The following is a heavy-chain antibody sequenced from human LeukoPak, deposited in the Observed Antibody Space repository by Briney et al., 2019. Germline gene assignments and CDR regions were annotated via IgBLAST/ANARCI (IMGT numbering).Heavy chain of an antibody. CDR1: GVTFSSYW. CDR2: INSDGIST. Sequence: RGSLRLSCAASGVTFSSYWMHWVRQAPGKGLVWVSRINSDGISTSYPDSVKGRFTISRDNSKNTLYLQMNSLRAEDTAVYYCASGRRSSASFDYWGQGTLVTVSS. CDR3: ASGRRSSASFDY. V-gene: IGHV3-74*01. J-gene: IGHJ4*02. D-gene: IGHD6-6*01.